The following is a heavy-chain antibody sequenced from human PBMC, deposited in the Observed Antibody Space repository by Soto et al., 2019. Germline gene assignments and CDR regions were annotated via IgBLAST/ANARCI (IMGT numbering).Heavy chain of an antibody. J-gene: IGHJ4*02. Sequence: QVQLQESGPGLVKPSQTLSLTCTVSGPSISSGRSYWSWIRQHPGKGLEWIGYMFYSGSTYYLPSLTSRVTISADTSKNQFSLRMTSAPPADTTMYYCARDNGYGHFDSWGQGTLVTVSS. CDR2: MFYSGST. CDR3: ARDNGYGHFDS. V-gene: IGHV4-31*03. D-gene: IGHD5-12*01. CDR1: GPSISSGRSY.